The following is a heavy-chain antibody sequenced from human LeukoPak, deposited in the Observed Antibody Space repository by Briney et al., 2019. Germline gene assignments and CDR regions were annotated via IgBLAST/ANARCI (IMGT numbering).Heavy chain of an antibody. J-gene: IGHJ4*02. CDR1: GFTFSSYS. CDR3: AHLGYDILTGYYN. CDR2: ISSSSTYI. Sequence: GESLRLSCAASGFTFSSYSMKWVRQAPGKGLEWVSGISSSSTYIYYADSVKGRFTVSRDNSKNMLYLQMNSLRAEDTAVYYCAHLGYDILTGYYNWGQGTLVFVSS. D-gene: IGHD3-9*01. V-gene: IGHV3-21*04.